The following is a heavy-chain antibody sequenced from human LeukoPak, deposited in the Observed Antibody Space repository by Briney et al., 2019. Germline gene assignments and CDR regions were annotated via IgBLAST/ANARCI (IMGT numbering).Heavy chain of an antibody. V-gene: IGHV3-66*01. CDR1: GFTVSSNY. Sequence: GGSLRLSCAASGFTVSSNYMSWVRQAPGKGLEWVSVIYSGGSTYYADSVKGRFTISRDNSKITLYLQMNSLRAEDTAVYYCARDRVTIFGVVPYYYYGMDVWGQGTTVTVSS. CDR3: ARDRVTIFGVVPYYYYGMDV. J-gene: IGHJ6*02. D-gene: IGHD3-3*01. CDR2: IYSGGST.